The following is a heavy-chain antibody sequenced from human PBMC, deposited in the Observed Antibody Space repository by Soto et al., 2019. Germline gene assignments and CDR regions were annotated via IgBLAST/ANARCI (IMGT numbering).Heavy chain of an antibody. J-gene: IGHJ5*02. CDR1: GFTFGTYG. D-gene: IGHD3-10*01. Sequence: GGSLRRSCAASGFTFGTYGMNWVRQAPGKGLEWVSYISSSSSLIYYADSVKGRFTISRDNAQNSLYLQMNSLRDEDTAVYYCARTGGSGSNNWFDPWGQGTLVTVSS. V-gene: IGHV3-48*02. CDR3: ARTGGSGSNNWFDP. CDR2: ISSSSSLI.